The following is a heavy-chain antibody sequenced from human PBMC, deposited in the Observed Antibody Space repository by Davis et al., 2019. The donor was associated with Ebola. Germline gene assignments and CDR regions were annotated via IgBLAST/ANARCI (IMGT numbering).Heavy chain of an antibody. CDR1: GFTFSNYA. Sequence: PGGSLRLSCAASGFTFSNYAMTWVRQAPGKGLEWVSGISGSGGRTDYADSVKGRFTLSRDNAKSSLYLQMNSLRVEDTALYYCAKGARWGQGTLVTVSS. CDR3: AKGAR. D-gene: IGHD5-12*01. CDR2: ISGSGGRT. J-gene: IGHJ4*02. V-gene: IGHV3-23*01.